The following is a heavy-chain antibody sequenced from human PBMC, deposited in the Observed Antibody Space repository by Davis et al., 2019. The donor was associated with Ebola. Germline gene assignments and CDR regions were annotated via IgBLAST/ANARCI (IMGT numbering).Heavy chain of an antibody. D-gene: IGHD1-26*01. CDR3: ARIRVGANCDYYGMDV. V-gene: IGHV2-70*11. Sequence: SGPTLVQLTQPLTLTCTFSGFPLSPSGMCVSWIRQPPGKALEWLARLDWDDDKYYSTSLKTRLTISKDTSKNQVVLTMTNMDPVDTATYYCARIRVGANCDYYGMDVWGQGTTVTVSS. CDR2: LDWDDDK. CDR1: GFPLSPSGMC. J-gene: IGHJ6*02.